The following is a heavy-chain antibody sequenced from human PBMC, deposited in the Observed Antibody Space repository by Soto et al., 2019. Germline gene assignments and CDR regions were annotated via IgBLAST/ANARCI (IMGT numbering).Heavy chain of an antibody. J-gene: IGHJ4*02. Sequence: SGTLSPTYPVSGGSLSSSSYYWTRVRPPPGKGLEWMGYIYYSGTTTNYNPSLKSRVTLSVDTSKNQFSLKLSSVTAADTAVYYCARLGGSYAVPHFDYWGQGTLVTVSS. CDR2: IYYSGTT. CDR3: ARLGGSYAVPHFDY. V-gene: IGHV4-61*01. D-gene: IGHD1-26*01. CDR1: GGSLSSSSYY.